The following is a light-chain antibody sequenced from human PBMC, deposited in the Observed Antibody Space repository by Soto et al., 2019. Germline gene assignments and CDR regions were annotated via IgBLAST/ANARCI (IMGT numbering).Light chain of an antibody. V-gene: IGLV1-44*01. CDR3: AAWDDSLNGRGV. CDR1: RSNIGSNT. J-gene: IGLJ3*02. CDR2: SNN. Sequence: QSVLTQPPLASGTPGQRVTISFSGSRSNIGSNTGNWYQQLPGTAPKLLIYSNNQRPSGVPDRFSGSRSGTSASLAISGLQSEDEGDYYCAAWDDSLNGRGVFGGGTKLTVL.